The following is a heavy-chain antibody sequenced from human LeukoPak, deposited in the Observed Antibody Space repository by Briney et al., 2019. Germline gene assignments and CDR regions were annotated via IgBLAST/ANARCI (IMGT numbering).Heavy chain of an antibody. V-gene: IGHV4-34*01. J-gene: IGHJ6*02. D-gene: IGHD4-17*01. Sequence: PSETLSLTCAVYGGSFSGYYWSWIRQPPGKGLEWIGEINHSGSTNYNPSLKSRVTISVDTSKNQFSLKLSSVTAADTAVYYCARDPTVTQSYYYYGMDVWGQGTTVTVSS. CDR3: ARDPTVTQSYYYYGMDV. CDR1: GGSFSGYY. CDR2: INHSGST.